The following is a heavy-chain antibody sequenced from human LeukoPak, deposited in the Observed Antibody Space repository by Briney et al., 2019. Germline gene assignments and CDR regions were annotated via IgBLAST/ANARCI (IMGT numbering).Heavy chain of an antibody. CDR2: INSDGSST. V-gene: IGHV3-74*01. J-gene: IGHJ6*03. CDR3: ARVTTTAEYYYYYYMDV. CDR1: GFTFSSYW. D-gene: IGHD4-17*01. Sequence: GGSLRLSCAASGFTFSSYWMHWVRQAPGKGLVWVSRINSDGSSTSYADSVKGRFTISRDNAKNTLYLQMNSLRAEDTAVYYCARVTTTAEYYYYYYMDVWGKGTTVTISS.